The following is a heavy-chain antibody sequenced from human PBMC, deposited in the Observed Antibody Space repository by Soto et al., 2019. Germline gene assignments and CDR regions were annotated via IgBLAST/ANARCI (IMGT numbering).Heavy chain of an antibody. CDR2: SRNKANSFST. CDR3: TRIAYNYGPGDY. CDR1: GFTFSDHY. J-gene: IGHJ4*02. Sequence: GSLRLSWAVSGFTFSDHYVDGALPSPGKGLEWVGRSRNKANSFSTAYAPSVKGRFTISRDDSKSSLYLQMNSLKTDDTAVYYCTRIAYNYGPGDYWGQGTLVTVS. V-gene: IGHV3-72*01. D-gene: IGHD2-21*01.